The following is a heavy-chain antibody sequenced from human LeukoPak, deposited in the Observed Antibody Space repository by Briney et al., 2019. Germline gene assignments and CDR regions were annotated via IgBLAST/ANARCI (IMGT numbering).Heavy chain of an antibody. Sequence: SETLSLTCTVSGGSLSSHYWSWIRQPPGKGLEWIGYIYYSGSTNYNPSLRSRVTISVATSKNQFSLKLSSVAAADTAVYYCARVGEVSFYYYYGMDVWGKGTTVTVSS. CDR1: GGSLSSHY. CDR3: ARVGEVSFYYYYGMDV. V-gene: IGHV4-59*11. CDR2: IYYSGST. J-gene: IGHJ6*04.